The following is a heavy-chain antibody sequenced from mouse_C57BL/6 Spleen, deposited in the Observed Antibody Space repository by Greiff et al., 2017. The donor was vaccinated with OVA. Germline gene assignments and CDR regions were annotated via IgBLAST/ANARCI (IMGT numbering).Heavy chain of an antibody. J-gene: IGHJ1*03. CDR1: GYTFTSYW. CDR2: INPSNGGT. CDR3: ARQEHYYGSSYRYFDV. D-gene: IGHD1-1*01. Sequence: QVQLQQPGTELVKPGASVKLSCKASGYTFTSYWMHWVKQRPGQGLEWIGNINPSNGGTNYNEKFKSKATLTVDKSSSTAYMQLRSLTSEDSAVYYCARQEHYYGSSYRYFDVWGTGTTVTVSS. V-gene: IGHV1-53*01.